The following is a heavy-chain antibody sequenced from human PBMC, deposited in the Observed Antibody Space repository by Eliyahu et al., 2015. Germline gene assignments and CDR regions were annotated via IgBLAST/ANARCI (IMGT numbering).Heavy chain of an antibody. CDR1: AFTFNTYW. V-gene: IGHV3-74*01. J-gene: IGHJ4*02. CDR3: ARGAAHNYFDL. Sequence: EVQLVESGGGLVQPGGSXRLXXAASAFTFNTYWMHWVRQAPGKGLVWVSRIXRGGTSISYADSVKGRFTISRDNAKNTLYLQMNSLRAEDTAVYYCARGAAHNYFDLWGQGTLVTVSS. D-gene: IGHD6-6*01. CDR2: IXRGGTSI.